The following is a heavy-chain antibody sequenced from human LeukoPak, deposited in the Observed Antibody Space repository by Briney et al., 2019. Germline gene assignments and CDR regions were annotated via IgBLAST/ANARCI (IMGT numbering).Heavy chain of an antibody. V-gene: IGHV3-30*02. J-gene: IGHJ5*02. CDR3: ARAEGRWPWFDP. Sequence: PGGTLRLSCAASGFTFSSYGMHRVRQAPGKGLEWVAFIRYDGSNKYYADSVKGRFTISRDNSKNTLYLQMNSLRSENTAVYYCARAEGRWPWFDPWGQGTLVTVSS. D-gene: IGHD4-23*01. CDR2: IRYDGSNK. CDR1: GFTFSSYG.